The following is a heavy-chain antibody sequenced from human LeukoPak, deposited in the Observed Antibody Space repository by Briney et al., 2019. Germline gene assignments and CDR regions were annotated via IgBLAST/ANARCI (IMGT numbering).Heavy chain of an antibody. CDR1: GFTFASYA. J-gene: IGHJ4*02. CDR2: ITGSGDST. V-gene: IGHV3-23*01. Sequence: GGSLRLSCAASGFTFASYAMSWVRQAPGKGLEWVSTITGSGDSTDYADSVKGRFTISRDNYKNTLYLQMNSLRVEDTAVYYCARRASYYFPYWGQGTLVTVSS. D-gene: IGHD2-21*01. CDR3: ARRASYYFPY.